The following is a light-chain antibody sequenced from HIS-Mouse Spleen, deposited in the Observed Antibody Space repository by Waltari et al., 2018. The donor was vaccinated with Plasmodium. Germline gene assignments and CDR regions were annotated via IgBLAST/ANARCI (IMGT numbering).Light chain of an antibody. Sequence: DIQMTQSPSSLSASVGDRVTITCRASRSISSYLHWYQQKPGKAPKLLIYAASSLQSGVPSRFSGSGSVTDFTLTISSLQPEDFATYYCQQSYSTLMYTFGQGTKLEIK. CDR2: AAS. J-gene: IGKJ2*01. CDR1: RSISSY. CDR3: QQSYSTLMYT. V-gene: IGKV1-39*01.